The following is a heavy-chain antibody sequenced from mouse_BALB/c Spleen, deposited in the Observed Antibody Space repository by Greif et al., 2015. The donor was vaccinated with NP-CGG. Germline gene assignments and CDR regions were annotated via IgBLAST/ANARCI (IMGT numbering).Heavy chain of an antibody. CDR1: GYTFTDYY. Sequence: QVQLQQSGAELARPGASVKPSCKASGYTFTDYYINWVKQRTGQGLEWIGEIYPGSGNTYYNEKFKGKATLTADKSSSTAYMQLSSLTSEDSAVYFCARDSRYFDVWGAGTTVTVSS. J-gene: IGHJ1*01. V-gene: IGHV1-77*01. CDR3: ARDSRYFDV. CDR2: IYPGSGNT.